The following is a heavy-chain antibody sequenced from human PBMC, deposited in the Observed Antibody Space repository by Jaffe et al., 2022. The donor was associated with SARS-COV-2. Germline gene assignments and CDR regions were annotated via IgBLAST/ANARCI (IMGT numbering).Heavy chain of an antibody. J-gene: IGHJ5*02. CDR3: ARDRQEGVMNRNWFDP. V-gene: IGHV4-61*02. CDR2: IDASGTT. D-gene: IGHD3-16*01. CDR1: GGPISSGSYL. Sequence: QVQLQESGPGLVKPSQTLSLTCNVSGGPISSGSYLWSWIRQPAGKGLEWIGRIDASGTTNYNPSLKSRITISLDASKNQFSLKLSSVTAADTAVYFCARDRQEGVMNRNWFDPWGQGTLVTVSS.